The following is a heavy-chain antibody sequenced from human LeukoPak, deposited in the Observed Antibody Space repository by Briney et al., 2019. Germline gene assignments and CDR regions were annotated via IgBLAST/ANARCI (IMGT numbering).Heavy chain of an antibody. CDR1: GGTFSSYA. V-gene: IGHV1-69*13. CDR3: ARSGLRYFDWLFFDY. D-gene: IGHD3-9*01. J-gene: IGHJ4*02. CDR2: IIPIFGTA. Sequence: ASVKVSCKASGGTFSSYAISWVRQAPGQGLEWMGGIIPIFGTANYAQKFQGRVTITADESTSTAYMELSSLRSEDTAVYYCARSGLRYFDWLFFDYWGQGTLVTVSS.